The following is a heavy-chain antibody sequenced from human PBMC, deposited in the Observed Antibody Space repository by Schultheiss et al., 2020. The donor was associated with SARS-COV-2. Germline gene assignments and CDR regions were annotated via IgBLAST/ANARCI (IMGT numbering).Heavy chain of an antibody. J-gene: IGHJ4*02. V-gene: IGHV4-34*01. D-gene: IGHD2-2*01. Sequence: SETLSLTCAVYGGSFSGYYWSWIRQPPGKGLEWIGEINHSGSTNYNPSLKSRVTISVDTSKNQFSLKLSSVTAADTAVYYCARSPSEKDIVVVPAANYWGQGTLVTVSS. CDR1: GGSFSGYY. CDR2: INHSGST. CDR3: ARSPSEKDIVVVPAANY.